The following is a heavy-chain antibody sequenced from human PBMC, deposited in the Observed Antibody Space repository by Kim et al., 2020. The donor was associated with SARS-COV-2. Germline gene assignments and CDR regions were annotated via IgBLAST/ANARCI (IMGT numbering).Heavy chain of an antibody. J-gene: IGHJ1*01. Sequence: ASVKVSCKASGYSFTTYAMHWVREAPGQRLEWMGWINPGNGNTKYSEKFQDRVTLTRGTPESMVYMELNSLTSEDTAVYYCATLVGVHQGYFRHWGQGTLVTVSS. D-gene: IGHD1-26*01. CDR3: ATLVGVHQGYFRH. CDR2: INPGNGNT. CDR1: GYSFTTYA. V-gene: IGHV1-3*01.